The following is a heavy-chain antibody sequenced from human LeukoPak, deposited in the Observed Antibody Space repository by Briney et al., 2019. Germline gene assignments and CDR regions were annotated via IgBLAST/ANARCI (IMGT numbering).Heavy chain of an antibody. D-gene: IGHD5-12*01. Sequence: ASVKVSCKASGYTFTAYYIHWVRRTPGQGLERMGWIDPKSGGTYYSQRFQGRVTLTRDTTMSTLYLELSTLRSDDTAIYYGARFPPRYSGCRDYWGQGTLITVSS. CDR2: IDPKSGGT. V-gene: IGHV1-2*02. CDR1: GYTFTAYY. CDR3: ARFPPRYSGCRDY. J-gene: IGHJ4*02.